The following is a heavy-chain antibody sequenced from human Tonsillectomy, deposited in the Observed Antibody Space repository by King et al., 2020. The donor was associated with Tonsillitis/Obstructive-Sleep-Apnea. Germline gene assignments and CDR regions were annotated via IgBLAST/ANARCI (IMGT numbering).Heavy chain of an antibody. D-gene: IGHD3-22*01. J-gene: IGHJ4*02. CDR2: IYSGGST. V-gene: IGHV3-53*01. Sequence: VKLVESGGGLIQPGGSLRLSCAASGFTVSSNYMSWVRQAPGKGLEWVSVIYSGGSTYYADSVKGRFTISRDNSKNTLYLQMNSLRAEDTAVYYCARVGVQNPTYYYDSSGYYFGYWGQGTLVTVSS. CDR3: ARVGVQNPTYYYDSSGYYFGY. CDR1: GFTVSSNY.